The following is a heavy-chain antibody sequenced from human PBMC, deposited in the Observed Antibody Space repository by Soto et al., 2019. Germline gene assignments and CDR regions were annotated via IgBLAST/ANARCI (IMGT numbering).Heavy chain of an antibody. CDR1: GGSMRSYY. CDR2: IYYSGNT. CDR3: ARGSGLEGVFDY. D-gene: IGHD2-15*01. V-gene: IGHV4-59*01. Sequence: PSETLSLTCAVSGGSMRSYYWSWIRQPPGKGLEWIGCIYYSGNTDYNPSLKSRVTMSVDTSKYQFSLKLSSVTAADTAVYYCARGSGLEGVFDYWGQGTLVTVSS. J-gene: IGHJ4*02.